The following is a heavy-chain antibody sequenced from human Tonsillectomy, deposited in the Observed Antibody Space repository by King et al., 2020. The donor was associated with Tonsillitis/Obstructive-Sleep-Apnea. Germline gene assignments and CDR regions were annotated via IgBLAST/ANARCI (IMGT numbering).Heavy chain of an antibody. CDR3: AAFADYDFWSGSPLYSFYY. CDR1: GGSISSSSFY. D-gene: IGHD3-3*01. V-gene: IGHV4-39*01. Sequence: QLQESGPGLVKPSETLSLTCTVSGGSISSSSFYWGWIRQPPGKGLEWIGTIYYSGNTYYSPSLKSRVTISVDTSNNQFSLKLSSVTAADTAVFYCAAFADYDFWSGSPLYSFYYWGQETLVTVSS. CDR2: IYYSGNT. J-gene: IGHJ4*02.